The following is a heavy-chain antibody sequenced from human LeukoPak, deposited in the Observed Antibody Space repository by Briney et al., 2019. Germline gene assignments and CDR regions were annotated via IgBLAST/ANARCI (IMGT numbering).Heavy chain of an antibody. CDR3: TTRIVVVPAAANLRLYYFDY. Sequence: ASVKVSCKVSGDTLTELSMHWVRQAPGKGLEWMGGFDPEDGETIYAQKFQGRVTMTEDTSTDTAYMELSSLRSEDTAVYYCTTRIVVVPAAANLRLYYFDYWGQGTLVTVSS. V-gene: IGHV1-24*01. J-gene: IGHJ4*02. CDR2: FDPEDGET. CDR1: GDTLTELS. D-gene: IGHD2-2*01.